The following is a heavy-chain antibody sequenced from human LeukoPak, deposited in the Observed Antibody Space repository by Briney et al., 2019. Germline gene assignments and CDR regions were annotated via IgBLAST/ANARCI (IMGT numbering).Heavy chain of an antibody. J-gene: IGHJ5*01. D-gene: IGHD6-6*01. V-gene: IGHV1-8*03. Sequence: ASVKVSCKASGYSLTSYDINWVRQAPGQGLEWMGWMSPNSGHTGYAQKFQGRVTITRNTSIRTAYMELSSLRSEDTAVYYCAKKAKVADRLDWFDSWGQGTLVTVSS. CDR1: GYSLTSYD. CDR3: AKKAKVADRLDWFDS. CDR2: MSPNSGHT.